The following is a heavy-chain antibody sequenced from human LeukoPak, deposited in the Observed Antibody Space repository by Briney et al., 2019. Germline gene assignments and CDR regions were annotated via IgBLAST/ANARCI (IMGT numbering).Heavy chain of an antibody. J-gene: IGHJ4*02. CDR3: ARGSSSGWTTTR. Sequence: GGSLRLSCAASGFTFSSYSMNWVRQAPGKGLEWVSSISSSSSYIYYADSVKGRFTISRDNAKNSLYLQMNSLRAEDTAVYYCARGSSSGWTTTRWGQGTLVTVSS. D-gene: IGHD6-19*01. V-gene: IGHV3-21*01. CDR2: ISSSSSYI. CDR1: GFTFSSYS.